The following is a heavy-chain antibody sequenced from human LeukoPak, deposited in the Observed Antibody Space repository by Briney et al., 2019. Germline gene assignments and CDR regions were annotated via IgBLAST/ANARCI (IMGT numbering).Heavy chain of an antibody. Sequence: GESLKISCKGSGYSFTSYWIGWVRQMPGKGLEWMGIIYPGDSDTRYSPSFQGQVTISADKSISTAYLQWSSLKASDTAVYYCTRQGGATGAAHHHYFDHWGQGTLVTVSS. V-gene: IGHV5-51*01. CDR3: TRQGGATGAAHHHYFDH. CDR1: GYSFTSYW. J-gene: IGHJ4*02. D-gene: IGHD2-21*01. CDR2: IYPGDSDT.